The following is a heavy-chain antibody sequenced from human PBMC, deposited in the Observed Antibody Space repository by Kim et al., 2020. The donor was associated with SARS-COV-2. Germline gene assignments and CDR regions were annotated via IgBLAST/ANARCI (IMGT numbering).Heavy chain of an antibody. CDR3: AREVRQWLVPYGMDV. D-gene: IGHD6-19*01. J-gene: IGHJ6*02. Sequence: VSVKSRITINPDTSKNQFSLQLNSVTPEDTAVYYCAREVRQWLVPYGMDVWGQGTTVTVSS. V-gene: IGHV6-1*01.